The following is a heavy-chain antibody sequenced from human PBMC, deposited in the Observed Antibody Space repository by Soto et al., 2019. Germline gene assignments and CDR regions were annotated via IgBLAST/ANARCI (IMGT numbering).Heavy chain of an antibody. Sequence: QLQLQESGPGLVKPSETLSLTCTVSGGSISSSSYYWGWIPQPPGKGLEGIGSIYYSGSTSYNPALKSRVTISVDTSKNQFSLKLSSVTAADTAVYYCANRIGGRWFDPWGQGTLVTVSS. CDR2: IYYSGST. CDR1: GGSISSSSYY. CDR3: ANRIGGRWFDP. J-gene: IGHJ5*02. D-gene: IGHD3-16*01. V-gene: IGHV4-39*01.